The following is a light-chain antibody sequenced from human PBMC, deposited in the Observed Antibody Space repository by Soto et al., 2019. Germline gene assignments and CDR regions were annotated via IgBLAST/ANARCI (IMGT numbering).Light chain of an antibody. J-gene: IGKJ4*01. V-gene: IGKV1-39*01. Sequence: DIQMTQSPSSLSASVGDRVTSTCRASQSISGYLNWYQQKPGKAPKLLIYAASSFQSGVPSRFSGSGSGTDFTLTISSLQPEDFATYYCQQSYSTLLTFGGGTKVEIK. CDR2: AAS. CDR3: QQSYSTLLT. CDR1: QSISGY.